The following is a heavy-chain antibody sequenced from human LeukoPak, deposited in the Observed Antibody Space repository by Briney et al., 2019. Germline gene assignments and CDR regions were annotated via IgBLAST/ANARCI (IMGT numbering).Heavy chain of an antibody. D-gene: IGHD4-17*01. Sequence: GGSLRLSCAASGFTFSNHAMSWVRQAPGKGLEWVSAFSGSGVSTHYADSVKGRFTISRDNSKNTLYLQMNSLTAEDTAVYYCARGSTPNGLRYYPWGQGTLVTVSS. V-gene: IGHV3-23*01. J-gene: IGHJ5*02. CDR2: FSGSGVST. CDR1: GFTFSNHA. CDR3: ARGSTPNGLRYYP.